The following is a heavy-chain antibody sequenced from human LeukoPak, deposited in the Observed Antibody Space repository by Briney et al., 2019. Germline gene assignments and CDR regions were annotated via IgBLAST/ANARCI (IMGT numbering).Heavy chain of an antibody. CDR3: AGIWYSSGYYFDY. Sequence: SETLSLTCTVSGDSISSHYWSWIRQPPGQGPEWIAYIYDTGTTVSNPSLKSRVSMSLDRSKNEFSLQLTSVTAADTAVYYCAGIWYSSGYYFDYWGQGTLVTVSS. CDR1: GDSISSHY. D-gene: IGHD6-19*01. J-gene: IGHJ4*02. V-gene: IGHV4-59*11. CDR2: IYDTGTT.